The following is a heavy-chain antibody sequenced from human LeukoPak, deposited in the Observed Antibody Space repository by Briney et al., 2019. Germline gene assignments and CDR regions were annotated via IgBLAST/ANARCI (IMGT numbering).Heavy chain of an antibody. Sequence: GASVKVSCKASGYTFTDYYVHWVRQAPGQGLEWLGLISPNTGDTHYAKKFHGRVTVTRDTSINTAYVQLTRLRSDDTAVYYCARDRVPGSYFDSWLDPWGQGTLVIVSS. V-gene: IGHV1-2*02. CDR1: GYTFTDYY. D-gene: IGHD1-26*01. CDR3: ARDRVPGSYFDSWLDP. CDR2: ISPNTGDT. J-gene: IGHJ5*02.